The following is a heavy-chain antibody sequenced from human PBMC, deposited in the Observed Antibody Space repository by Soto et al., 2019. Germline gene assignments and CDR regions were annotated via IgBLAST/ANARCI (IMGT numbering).Heavy chain of an antibody. Sequence: GGSLRLSCAASGFTFSNAWMNWVRQAPGKGLEWVGRIKSKTDGGTTHYGVSVKGRFTISRDSARNTLYLQMNGLRVDDTAVYYCARDSPPVDYWGQGKLVTVS. J-gene: IGHJ4*02. CDR3: ARDSPPVDY. CDR1: GFTFSNAW. CDR2: IKSKTDGGTT. V-gene: IGHV3-15*07.